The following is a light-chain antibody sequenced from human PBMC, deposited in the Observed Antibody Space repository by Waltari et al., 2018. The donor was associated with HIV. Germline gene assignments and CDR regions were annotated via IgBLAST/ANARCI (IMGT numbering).Light chain of an antibody. CDR2: NTS. V-gene: IGLV7-46*01. Sequence: QAVVTQEPSLTVSPGGTVTLTCGSSTPAVTSGHYPYWFQQKPGQAARALLHNTSKNPPRTPVRFSAFLLGGIAALTLAGAQPEDEAVYYCLLSSGGTVVFGGGPKLTVL. CDR3: LLSSGGTVV. J-gene: IGLJ2*01. CDR1: TPAVTSGHY.